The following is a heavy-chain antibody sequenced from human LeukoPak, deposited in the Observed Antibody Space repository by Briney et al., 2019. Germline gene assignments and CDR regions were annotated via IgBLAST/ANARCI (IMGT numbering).Heavy chain of an antibody. Sequence: GGSLRLSCAASGFTFSDYYMSWIRQAPGKGLEWVSYISSSGSTIYYADSVKGRFTNSRDNAKNSLYLQMNSLRAEDTAVYYCARDHYCSSTSCYILNWFDPWGQGTLVTVSS. CDR3: ARDHYCSSTSCYILNWFDP. J-gene: IGHJ5*02. CDR1: GFTFSDYY. D-gene: IGHD2-2*02. V-gene: IGHV3-11*01. CDR2: ISSSGSTI.